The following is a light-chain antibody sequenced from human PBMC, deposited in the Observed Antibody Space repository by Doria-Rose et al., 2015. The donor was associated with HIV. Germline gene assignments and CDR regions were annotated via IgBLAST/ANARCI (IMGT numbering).Light chain of an antibody. CDR1: QSLLYTSTNY. CDR3: QQYYDTPS. Sequence: DIRVTQYPESLGMSLGERATLNCKSNQSLLYTSTNYLAWYQQKPGQPPKLLIYSASTRQSGVPARLSGSRSGTDFTLTISSLEAEDVAVYYCQQYYDTPSFGPGTTGDIK. J-gene: IGKJ3*01. CDR2: SAS. V-gene: IGKV4-1*01.